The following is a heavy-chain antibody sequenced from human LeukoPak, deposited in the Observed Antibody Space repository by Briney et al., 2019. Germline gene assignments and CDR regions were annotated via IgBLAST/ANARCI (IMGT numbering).Heavy chain of an antibody. D-gene: IGHD3-9*01. Sequence: SVKVSCKASGGTFISYAISWVRQAPGQGLEWMGGIIPIFGTANYAQKFQGRVTITADKSTSTAYMELSSLRSEDTAVYYCARTAGYDILTGYHFDYWGQGTLVTVSS. V-gene: IGHV1-69*06. CDR3: ARTAGYDILTGYHFDY. CDR1: GGTFISYA. CDR2: IIPIFGTA. J-gene: IGHJ4*02.